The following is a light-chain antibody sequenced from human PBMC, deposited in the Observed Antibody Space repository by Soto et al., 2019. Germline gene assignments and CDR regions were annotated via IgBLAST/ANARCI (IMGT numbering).Light chain of an antibody. CDR1: QSVSSY. J-gene: IGKJ5*01. CDR2: DAS. V-gene: IGKV3-11*01. CDR3: QQRSNWPS. Sequence: EIVLTQSPAPPSLSPGEKATLSFRASQSVSSYLAWYQQKPGQAPRLLIYDASNRATGIPARFSGSGSGTDFTLTISSLEPEDFAVYYCQQRSNWPSFGQGTRLEIK.